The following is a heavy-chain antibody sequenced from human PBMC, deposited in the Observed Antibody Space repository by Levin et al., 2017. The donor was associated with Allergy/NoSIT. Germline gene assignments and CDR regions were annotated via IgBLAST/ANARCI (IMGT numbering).Heavy chain of an antibody. D-gene: IGHD3-9*01. V-gene: IGHV3-30*18. Sequence: GGSLRLSCAASGFIFSNYGMYWVRQAPGKGLEWVAVISNDGTNKYYGDSVKGRLTISRDNPKNTVYLQMNSLRAEDTALYYCAKDDDYSILTGSGMDVWGQGTTVTVSS. CDR1: GFIFSNYG. J-gene: IGHJ6*02. CDR3: AKDDDYSILTGSGMDV. CDR2: ISNDGTNK.